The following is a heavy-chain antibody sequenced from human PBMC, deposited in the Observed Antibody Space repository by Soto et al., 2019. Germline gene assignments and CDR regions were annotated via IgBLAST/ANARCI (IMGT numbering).Heavy chain of an antibody. Sequence: HVQLQESGPGLVKPSETLSLTCTVSXXXXXXXXXXXXXIRQSPGKGLEWIGTIYYSAGTNYNPXXXXXXXXXXXXXXXXXXXXLXXVTAXDXXXXYCARDYSSNWFGHWGQGTLVTVSS. CDR2: IYYSAGT. V-gene: IGHV4-61*01. D-gene: IGHD6-19*01. CDR3: ARDYSSNWFGH. J-gene: IGHJ5*02. CDR1: XXXXXXXXXX.